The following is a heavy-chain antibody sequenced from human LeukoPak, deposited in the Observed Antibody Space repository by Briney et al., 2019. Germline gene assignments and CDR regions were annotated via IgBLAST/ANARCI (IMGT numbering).Heavy chain of an antibody. Sequence: GGSLRLSCAASGFTFSNTAMSWVRQTPGKGLEWVSAISNNGGYTYYADSVQGRFTISRDNSKNTLYLQMNSLRAEDTAVYYCARGSVGTPPPFDFWGQGTLVTVSS. CDR1: GFTFSNTA. V-gene: IGHV3-23*01. D-gene: IGHD2-15*01. CDR3: ARGSVGTPPPFDF. CDR2: ISNNGGYT. J-gene: IGHJ4*02.